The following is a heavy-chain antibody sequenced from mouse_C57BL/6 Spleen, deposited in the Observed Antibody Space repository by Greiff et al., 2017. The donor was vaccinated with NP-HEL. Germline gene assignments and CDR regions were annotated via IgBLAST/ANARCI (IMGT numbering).Heavy chain of an antibody. CDR2: IYPGDGDT. D-gene: IGHD2-12*01. Sequence: QVQLQQSGPELVKPGASVKISCKASGYAFSSSWMNWVKQRPGKGLEWIGRIYPGDGDTNYNGKFKGKATLTADKSSSTAYMQLSSLTSEDSAVYFCARLRPPYFDYWGQGTTLTVSS. CDR1: GYAFSSSW. J-gene: IGHJ2*01. V-gene: IGHV1-82*01. CDR3: ARLRPPYFDY.